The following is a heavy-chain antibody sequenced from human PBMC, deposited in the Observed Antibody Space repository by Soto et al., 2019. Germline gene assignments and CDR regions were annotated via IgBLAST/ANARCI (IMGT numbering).Heavy chain of an antibody. CDR3: AKGWCYCSSTSCPETASYYYYGMDV. Sequence: GASVKVSCKASGYTFTGYYMHWVRQAPGQGLEWMGWINPNSGGTNYAQKFQGRVTMTRDTSISTAYMELSRLRSDDTAVYYCAKGWCYCSSTSCPETASYYYYGMDVWGQGTTAAVSS. CDR1: GYTFTGYY. CDR2: INPNSGGT. V-gene: IGHV1-2*02. J-gene: IGHJ6*02. D-gene: IGHD2-2*01.